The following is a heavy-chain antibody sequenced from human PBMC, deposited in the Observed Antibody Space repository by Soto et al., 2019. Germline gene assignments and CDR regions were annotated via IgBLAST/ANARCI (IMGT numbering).Heavy chain of an antibody. J-gene: IGHJ4*02. CDR1: GFTFSSYA. D-gene: IGHD2-21*02. Sequence: GSLRLSCAASGFTFSSYAMSWVRQAPGKGLEWVSAISGSGGSTYYADSVKGRFTISRDNSKNTLYLQMNSLRAEDTAVYYCAKIARYGGGDCYSGYFDYWGQGTLVTVSS. CDR3: AKIARYGGGDCYSGYFDY. V-gene: IGHV3-23*01. CDR2: ISGSGGST.